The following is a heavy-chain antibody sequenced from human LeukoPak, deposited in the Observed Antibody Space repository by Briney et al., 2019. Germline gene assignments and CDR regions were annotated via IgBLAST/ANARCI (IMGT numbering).Heavy chain of an antibody. CDR2: ISWNSGSI. V-gene: IGHV3-9*01. CDR3: AKDIGYYDSSGYFDY. J-gene: IGHJ4*02. Sequence: GGSLRLSCAASGFTFGDYAMHWVRQAPGKGLEWVSGISWNSGSIGYADSVKGRFTISRDNAKNSLYLQMNSLRAEDTALYYCAKDIGYYDSSGYFDYWGQGTLVTVSS. D-gene: IGHD3-22*01. CDR1: GFTFGDYA.